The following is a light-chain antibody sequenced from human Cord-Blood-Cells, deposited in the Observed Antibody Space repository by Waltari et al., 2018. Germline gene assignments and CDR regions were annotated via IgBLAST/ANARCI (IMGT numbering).Light chain of an antibody. CDR1: KDISKY. CDR2: DAS. J-gene: IGKJ4*01. CDR3: QQYDNLLT. Sequence: DIQMTQPPSSLSASVGDRVTITCQANKDISKYLNWYQQKPGKAPKLLIYDASKLETGVPSRFSGSGSGTDFTFTISSLQPEDIATYYCQQYDNLLTFGGGTKVEIK. V-gene: IGKV1-33*01.